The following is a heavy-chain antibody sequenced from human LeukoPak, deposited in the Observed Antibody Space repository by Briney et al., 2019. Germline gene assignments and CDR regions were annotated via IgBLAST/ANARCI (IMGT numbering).Heavy chain of an antibody. CDR2: IYPGDSDT. V-gene: IGHV5-51*01. Sequence: GESLKISCKGSGYSFTSCWIGWVRQMPGKGLEWMGIIYPGDSDTRYSPSFQGQVTISADKSISTAYLQWSSLKASDTAMYYCARRGYYDSSGYAPFDYWGQGTLVTVSS. CDR1: GYSFTSCW. CDR3: ARRGYYDSSGYAPFDY. J-gene: IGHJ4*02. D-gene: IGHD3-22*01.